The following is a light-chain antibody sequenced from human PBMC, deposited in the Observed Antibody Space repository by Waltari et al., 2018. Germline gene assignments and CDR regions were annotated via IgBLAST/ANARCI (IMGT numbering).Light chain of an antibody. CDR3: QQFGSSPPIT. Sequence: EIVLTQSPGTLSLSPGERATLSCRASQSVSSTSLSWYQQKPGQTPRLLLYGASSRATGIPDRFSGSGSGTDFTLTISRLEPEDVAVYYCQQFGSSPPITFGGGTKVEIK. CDR1: QSVSSTS. J-gene: IGKJ4*01. V-gene: IGKV3-20*01. CDR2: GAS.